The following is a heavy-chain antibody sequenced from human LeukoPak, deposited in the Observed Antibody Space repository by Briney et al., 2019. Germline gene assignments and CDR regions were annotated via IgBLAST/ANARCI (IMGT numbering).Heavy chain of an antibody. V-gene: IGHV3-23*01. CDR2: ISGSGGST. CDR3: AKREEYSSGPFDY. CDR1: GFTFSSYA. Sequence: GGCLRLSCAASGFTFSSYAMSWVRQAPGKGLEWVSAISGSGGSTYYADSVKGRFTISRDNSKNTLYLQMNSLRAEDTAVYYCAKREEYSSGPFDYWGQGTLVTVSS. J-gene: IGHJ4*02. D-gene: IGHD6-19*01.